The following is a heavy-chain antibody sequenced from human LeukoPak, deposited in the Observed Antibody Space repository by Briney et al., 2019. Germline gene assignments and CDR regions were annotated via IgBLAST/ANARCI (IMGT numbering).Heavy chain of an antibody. J-gene: IGHJ4*02. CDR1: GGSISSYY. V-gene: IGHV4-59*01. CDR2: IYYSGST. CDR3: ARHPGHKGRFDY. Sequence: SETLSLTCTVSGGSISSYYWSWIRQPPGKGLEWIGYIYYSGSTNYNPSLKSRVTISVDTSKNQFSLKLSSVTAADTAVYYCARHPGHKGRFDYWGQGTLVTVSS.